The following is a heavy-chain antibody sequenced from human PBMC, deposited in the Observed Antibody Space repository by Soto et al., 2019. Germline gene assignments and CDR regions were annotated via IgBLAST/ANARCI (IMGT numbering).Heavy chain of an antibody. CDR1: GYNFNDYF. Sequence: ASVKLSCKASGYNFNDYFMHWVRQAPGQGLEWMGWIRPKSGETKYEQKFQDRVTMTSDTSIGTAYMELIMLTSDDTAVYFCAADAGAGTCDHWGQGTLVTVSS. V-gene: IGHV1-2*02. CDR3: AADAGAGTCDH. D-gene: IGHD6-13*01. J-gene: IGHJ4*02. CDR2: IRPKSGET.